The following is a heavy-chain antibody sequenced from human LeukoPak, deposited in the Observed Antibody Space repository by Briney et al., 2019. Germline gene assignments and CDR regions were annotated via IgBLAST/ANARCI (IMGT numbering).Heavy chain of an antibody. CDR3: ARGPYSYDSSGAFDI. D-gene: IGHD3-22*01. CDR2: ISSSGST. V-gene: IGHV4-61*02. Sequence: PSETLSLTCTVYGDFISSGDYYWSWIRQPAGKGLEWIGRISSSGSTNYNPSLKSRVTISVDTSKNQFSLKLSSVTAADTAVYFCARGPYSYDSSGAFDIWGQGTMVTVSS. J-gene: IGHJ3*02. CDR1: GDFISSGDYY.